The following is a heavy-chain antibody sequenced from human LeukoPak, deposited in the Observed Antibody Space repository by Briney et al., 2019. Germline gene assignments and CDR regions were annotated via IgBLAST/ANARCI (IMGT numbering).Heavy chain of an antibody. V-gene: IGHV3-74*01. D-gene: IGHD5-24*01. J-gene: IGHJ6*02. Sequence: GGSLRLSCAASGFTFSSYGMHWVRQAPGKGLVWVSRINSDGSSTSYADSVKGRFTISRDNAKNTLYLQMNSLRAEDTAVYYCARRGDGYSNGMDVWGQGITVTVSS. CDR1: GFTFSSYG. CDR2: INSDGSST. CDR3: ARRGDGYSNGMDV.